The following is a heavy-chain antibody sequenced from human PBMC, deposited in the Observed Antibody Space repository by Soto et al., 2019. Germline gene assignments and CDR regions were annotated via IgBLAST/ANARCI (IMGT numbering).Heavy chain of an antibody. Sequence: SETLSLTCTVSGGSISSYYWSWIRQPPGKGLEWIGYIYYSGSTNYNPSLKSRVTISVDTSKNQFSLKLSSVTAADTAVYYCARAQTPGDSSSWYGFWDYWGQGTLVTVSS. V-gene: IGHV4-59*01. J-gene: IGHJ4*02. CDR1: GGSISSYY. D-gene: IGHD6-13*01. CDR2: IYYSGST. CDR3: ARAQTPGDSSSWYGFWDY.